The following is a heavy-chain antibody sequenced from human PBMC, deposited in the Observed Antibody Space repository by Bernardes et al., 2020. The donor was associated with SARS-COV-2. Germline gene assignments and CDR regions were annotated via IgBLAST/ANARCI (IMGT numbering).Heavy chain of an antibody. Sequence: SLRLSCAASGFTFSSYAMSWVRQAPGKGLEWVSAISGSGGSTYYADSVKGRFTISRDNSKNTLYLQMNSLRAEDTAVYYCAKDQAAWYYYYGMDVWGQGTTVTVSS. CDR1: GFTFSSYA. V-gene: IGHV3-23*01. J-gene: IGHJ6*02. CDR2: ISGSGGST. D-gene: IGHD6-13*01. CDR3: AKDQAAWYYYYGMDV.